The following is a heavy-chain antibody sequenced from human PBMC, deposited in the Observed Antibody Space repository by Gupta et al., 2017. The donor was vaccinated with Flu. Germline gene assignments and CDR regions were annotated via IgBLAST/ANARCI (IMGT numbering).Heavy chain of an antibody. D-gene: IGHD3-10*01. Sequence: EVQLLESGGGLVQPGGSLRLSCAASGFTFSSYAMSWVRQAPGKGLEWVSAISGSGGSTYYADSVKGRFTISRDNSKNTLYLQMNSLRAEDTAVYYCAKDGPEDYYGSGSSTLGAYYYYGMDVWGQGTTVTVSS. CDR1: GFTFSSYA. CDR2: ISGSGGST. CDR3: AKDGPEDYYGSGSSTLGAYYYYGMDV. J-gene: IGHJ6*02. V-gene: IGHV3-23*01.